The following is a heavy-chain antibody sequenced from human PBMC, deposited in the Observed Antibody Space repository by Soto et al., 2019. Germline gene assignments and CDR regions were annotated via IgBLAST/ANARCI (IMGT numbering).Heavy chain of an antibody. V-gene: IGHV3-74*01. Sequence: EVQLVESGGGLVQPEGSLRLSCVASGFSFSSYWMHWVRQVPGKGLVWVSRSSSDGTYINYADSVKGRFTISRDNAKNTLYLQMTSLRAEDTAVYYCARGIGRVDDYWGRGTLVTVSS. J-gene: IGHJ4*02. D-gene: IGHD2-15*01. CDR2: SSSDGTYI. CDR1: GFSFSSYW. CDR3: ARGIGRVDDY.